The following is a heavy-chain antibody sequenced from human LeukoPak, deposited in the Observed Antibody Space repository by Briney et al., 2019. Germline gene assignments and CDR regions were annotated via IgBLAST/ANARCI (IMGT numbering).Heavy chain of an antibody. D-gene: IGHD4-17*01. Sequence: KPSETLSLTCTVSGGSISSYYWSWIRQPPGKGLEWIGYIYYSGSTNYNPSLKSRVTISVDTSKNQFSLKLSSVTAADTAVYYCARSGDYVVGYYYYYGMDVWGQGTTVTVSS. J-gene: IGHJ6*02. V-gene: IGHV4-59*01. CDR3: ARSGDYVVGYYYYYGMDV. CDR2: IYYSGST. CDR1: GGSISSYY.